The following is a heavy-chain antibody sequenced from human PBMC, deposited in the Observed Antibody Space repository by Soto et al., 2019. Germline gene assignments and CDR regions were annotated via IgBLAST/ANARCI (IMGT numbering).Heavy chain of an antibody. CDR2: IIPLFGTG. CDR3: ASSRVGSSGYYHFDF. J-gene: IGHJ4*02. CDR1: GGTFSSYA. Sequence: QVQLVQSGAEVRKPGSSVKVSCKASGGTFSSYAISWVREAPGQGLEWMGGIIPLFGTGNYAQKFQGRVTITADESTSNAYMELISLRSEDTAVYYCASSRVGSSGYYHFDFWGQGTLVTVSS. D-gene: IGHD3-22*01. V-gene: IGHV1-69*12.